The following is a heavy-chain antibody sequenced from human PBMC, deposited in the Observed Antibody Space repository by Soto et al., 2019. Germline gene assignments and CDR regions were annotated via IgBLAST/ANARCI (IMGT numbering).Heavy chain of an antibody. CDR2: IIPIFGTA. V-gene: IGHV1-69*13. Sequence: SVKVSCKASGGTFSSYAISWVRQVPGQGLEWMGGIIPIFGTANYAQKFQGRVTITADESTSTAYMELSSLRSEDTAVYYCASPGRSGYYYGMDVWGQGTTVTVSS. D-gene: IGHD3-3*01. CDR1: GGTFSSYA. J-gene: IGHJ6*02. CDR3: ASPGRSGYYYGMDV.